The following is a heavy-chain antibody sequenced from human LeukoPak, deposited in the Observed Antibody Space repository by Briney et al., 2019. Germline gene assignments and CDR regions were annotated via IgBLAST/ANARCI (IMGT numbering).Heavy chain of an antibody. CDR1: GFTFSNAW. D-gene: IGHD3-22*01. CDR3: TTDLRYDSSGYSHLSYFDY. CDR2: IKSKTDGGTT. J-gene: IGHJ4*02. V-gene: IGHV3-15*01. Sequence: GGSLRLSCAASGFTFSNAWMSWVRQAPGKGLEWVGCIKSKTDGGTTDYAAPVKGRFTISRDDSKNTLYLQMNSLKTEDTAVYYCTTDLRYDSSGYSHLSYFDYWGQGTLVTVSS.